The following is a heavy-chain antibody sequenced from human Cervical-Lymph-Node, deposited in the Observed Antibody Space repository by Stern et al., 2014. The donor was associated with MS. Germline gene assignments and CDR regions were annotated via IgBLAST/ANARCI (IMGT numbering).Heavy chain of an antibody. Sequence: QLQLQESGSGLVKPSQTLSLTCAVSGGSISSGGYSWSWIRQPPGKGLEWIGYIYHSGSTYYNPSLKRLATISVDRSKNQFSLKRNSVTAADTAVYYCARSSTVTPNAFDIWGQGTMVTVSS. D-gene: IGHD4-17*01. J-gene: IGHJ3*02. CDR3: ARSSTVTPNAFDI. V-gene: IGHV4-30-2*01. CDR1: GGSISSGGYS. CDR2: IYHSGST.